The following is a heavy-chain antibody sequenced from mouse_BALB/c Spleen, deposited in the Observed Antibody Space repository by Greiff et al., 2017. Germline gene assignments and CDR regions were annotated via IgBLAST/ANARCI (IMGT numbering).Heavy chain of an antibody. D-gene: IGHD1-1*01. J-gene: IGHJ2*01. CDR3: ARQGYYGSSRGYFDY. CDR1: GFTFSSYA. V-gene: IGHV5-9-3*01. Sequence: EVQLVESGGGLVKPGGSLKLSCAASGFTFSSYAMSWVRQTPEKRLEWVATISSGGSYTYYPDSVKGRFTISRDNAKNTLYLQMSSLRSEDTAMYYCARQGYYGSSRGYFDYWGQGTTLTVSS. CDR2: ISSGGSYT.